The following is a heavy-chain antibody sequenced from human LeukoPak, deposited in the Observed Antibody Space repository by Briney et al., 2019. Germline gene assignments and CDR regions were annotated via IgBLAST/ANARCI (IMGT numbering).Heavy chain of an antibody. J-gene: IGHJ4*02. CDR3: ASSALYYSYGLDC. V-gene: IGHV4-39*01. CDR2: IYYSGST. D-gene: IGHD5-18*01. CDR1: GGSISSSSHC. Sequence: SETLSLTCTVSGGSISSSSHCWGWIRHPPGKGLEWIGSIYYSGSTYYNPSLKSRVTISVDTSKKQFSLKLSSVTAADTAVYYCASSALYYSYGLDCWGQGTLVTVSS.